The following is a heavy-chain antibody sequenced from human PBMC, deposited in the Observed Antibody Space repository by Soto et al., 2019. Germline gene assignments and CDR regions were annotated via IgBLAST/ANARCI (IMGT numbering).Heavy chain of an antibody. CDR3: ARDFSIVIVAPGY. Sequence: SETLSLTCAVSGGSISSGGYSWSWMRQPPGKGLEWIGYIYNSGSTYYNPYVKVRFTISRDNYKNTVYMQMNSLRAVDTAVYYCARDFSIVIVAPGYWGQGTLVTVSS. CDR2: IYNSGST. J-gene: IGHJ4*02. V-gene: IGHV4-30-2*01. CDR1: GGSISSGGYS. D-gene: IGHD5-12*01.